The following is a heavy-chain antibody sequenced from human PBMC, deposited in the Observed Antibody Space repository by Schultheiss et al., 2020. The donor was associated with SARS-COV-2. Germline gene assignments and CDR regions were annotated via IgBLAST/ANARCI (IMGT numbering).Heavy chain of an antibody. CDR1: GFTVSSNY. Sequence: GGSLRLSCAASGFTVSSNYMSWVRQAPGKGLEWVSVIYSGGSTYYADSVKGRFTISRDNAKNSLYLQMNSLRGDDTAFYYCGKGPYSSGWYPLDHWGQGTLVTVSS. CDR3: GKGPYSSGWYPLDH. CDR2: IYSGGST. V-gene: IGHV3-53*05. J-gene: IGHJ4*02. D-gene: IGHD6-19*01.